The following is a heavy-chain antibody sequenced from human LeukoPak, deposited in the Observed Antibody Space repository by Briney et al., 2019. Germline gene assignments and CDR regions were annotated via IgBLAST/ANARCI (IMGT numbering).Heavy chain of an antibody. D-gene: IGHD6-6*01. CDR1: GGTFSSYA. J-gene: IGHJ4*02. Sequence: SVKVSCKASGGTFSSYAISWVRQAPGQGLEWMGGIIPIFGTANYAQKFQGRVTMTTDTSTSTAYMELRSLRSDDTAVYYCARQGHEYSSSLYYFDYWGQGTLVTVSS. CDR2: IIPIFGTA. V-gene: IGHV1-69*05. CDR3: ARQGHEYSSSLYYFDY.